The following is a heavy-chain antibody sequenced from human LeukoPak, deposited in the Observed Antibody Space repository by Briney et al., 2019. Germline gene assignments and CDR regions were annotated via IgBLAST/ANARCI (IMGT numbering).Heavy chain of an antibody. Sequence: SETLSLTRAVYGGSFSGYYWSWIRQPPGKGLEWIGEINHSGSTNYNPSLKSRVTISVDTSKNQFSLKLSSVTAADTAVYYCARVRFYSSGWYLTNGGYWYFDLWGRGTLVTVSS. CDR3: ARVRFYSSGWYLTNGGYWYFDL. V-gene: IGHV4-34*01. D-gene: IGHD6-19*01. CDR2: INHSGST. CDR1: GGSFSGYY. J-gene: IGHJ2*01.